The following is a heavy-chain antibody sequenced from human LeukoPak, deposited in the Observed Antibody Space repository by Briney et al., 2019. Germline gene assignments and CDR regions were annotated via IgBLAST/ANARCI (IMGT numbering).Heavy chain of an antibody. D-gene: IGHD6-25*01. J-gene: IGHJ4*02. CDR1: GFTFSHFG. V-gene: IGHV3-7*01. CDR3: ARGGSDSGHYWDD. Sequence: GTSLRLSCEASGFTFSHFGMHWVRQAPGKGPEWVANIKEDASETSYVDSVKGRFIILRDNAKNSLYLQMNSLRVEDTAVYYCARGGSDSGHYWDDWGQGTLITVSS. CDR2: IKEDASET.